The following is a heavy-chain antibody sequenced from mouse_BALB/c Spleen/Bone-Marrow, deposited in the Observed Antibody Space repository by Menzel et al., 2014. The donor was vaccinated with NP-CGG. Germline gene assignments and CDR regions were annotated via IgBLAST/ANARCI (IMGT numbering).Heavy chain of an antibody. J-gene: IGHJ4*01. CDR2: INPSNGRS. CDR1: GYTFTSHW. Sequence: SGAELVKPGASVKLSCKASGYTFTSHWMHWVKQRPGQGLEWIGEINPSNGRSNYNEKFKSKATLTVDKSSSTAYMQLSSLTSEDSAVYYCARRGNYGAMDYWGQGTSVTVS. CDR3: ARRGNYGAMDY. V-gene: IGHV1S81*02. D-gene: IGHD2-1*01.